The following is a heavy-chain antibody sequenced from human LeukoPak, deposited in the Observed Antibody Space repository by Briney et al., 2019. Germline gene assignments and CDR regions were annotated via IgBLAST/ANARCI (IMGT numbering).Heavy chain of an antibody. CDR3: ARTRNGSYHYYYYYMDV. Sequence: PGGSLRLSCAASGFTFSSYSMNWIRHPPGKGLEWIGEINHSGSSNYNPSLKSRITISVDTSKNQFSLKLSPVTAADTAVYYCARTRNGSYHYYYYYMDVWGKGTTVTVSS. J-gene: IGHJ6*03. CDR2: INHSGSS. D-gene: IGHD1-26*01. V-gene: IGHV4-34*01. CDR1: GFTFSSYS.